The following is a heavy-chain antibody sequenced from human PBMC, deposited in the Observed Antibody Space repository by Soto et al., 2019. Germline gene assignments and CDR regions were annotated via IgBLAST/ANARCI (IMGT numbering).Heavy chain of an antibody. D-gene: IGHD3-16*02. V-gene: IGHV3-23*01. CDR2: ISGSGGST. CDR1: GFTFSSYA. J-gene: IGHJ4*02. Sequence: GGSLRLSCAASGFTFSSYAMSWVRQAPGKGLEWVSAISGSGGSTYYADSVKGRFTISRDNSKNTLYLQMNSLRAEDTAVYYCAKDVIYDYVWGSYRPYWDYWGQGTLVTVSS. CDR3: AKDVIYDYVWGSYRPYWDY.